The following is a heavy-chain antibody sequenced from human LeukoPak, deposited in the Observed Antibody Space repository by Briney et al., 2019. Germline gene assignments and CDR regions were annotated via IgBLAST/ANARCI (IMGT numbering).Heavy chain of an antibody. CDR3: ARGRSRITIFGVVITNKGFDY. D-gene: IGHD3-3*01. Sequence: SETLSLTCAVYGGSFSGYYWSWIRPPPGKGLEWIGEINHSGRTNYNPSLKSRVTISVDTSKNQFSLKLSSVTAADTAVYYCARGRSRITIFGVVITNKGFDYWGQGTLVTVSS. V-gene: IGHV4-34*01. J-gene: IGHJ4*02. CDR2: INHSGRT. CDR1: GGSFSGYY.